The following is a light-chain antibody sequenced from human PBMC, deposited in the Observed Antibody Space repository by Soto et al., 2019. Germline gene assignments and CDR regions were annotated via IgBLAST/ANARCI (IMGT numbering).Light chain of an antibody. CDR3: SSYTSSSLYV. CDR1: SSDVGGYNY. CDR2: DVS. J-gene: IGLJ1*01. Sequence: QSVLTQPASVSGPPGQSITISCTGTSSDVGGYNYVSWYQQHPGKAPKLMIYDVSNRPSGVSNRVSGSKSGNTASLTISGLQAEDEADYYCSSYTSSSLYVFGTGTKLTVL. V-gene: IGLV2-14*01.